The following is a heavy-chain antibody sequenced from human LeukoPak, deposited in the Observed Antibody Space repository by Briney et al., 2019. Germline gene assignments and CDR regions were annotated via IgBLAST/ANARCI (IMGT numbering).Heavy chain of an antibody. J-gene: IGHJ4*02. V-gene: IGHV4-39*07. Sequence: PSETLSLTCTVSGGSISTSSYYWGWIRQPPGKGLEWIGTIFYSGSTYYNPSLKSRVTVSLVTSKNQFSLKLSSVTAADTAVYYCARVPSSSVIVYWGQGTLVTVSS. D-gene: IGHD6-6*01. CDR3: ARVPSSSVIVY. CDR1: GGSISTSSYY. CDR2: IFYSGST.